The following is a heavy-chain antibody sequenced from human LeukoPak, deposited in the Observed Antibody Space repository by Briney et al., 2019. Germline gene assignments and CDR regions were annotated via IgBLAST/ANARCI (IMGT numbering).Heavy chain of an antibody. V-gene: IGHV1-8*01. CDR1: GYTFTSYD. D-gene: IGHD2-8*01. J-gene: IGHJ5*02. CDR3: ARDPMLQSWFDP. Sequence: ASVKVSCKASGYTFTSYDINWVRQATGQGLEWLGWMNPSSGNTGYAQKFQGRVTMTRDTSTSTVYMELSSLRSEDTAVYYCARDPMLQSWFDPWGQGTLVTVSS. CDR2: MNPSSGNT.